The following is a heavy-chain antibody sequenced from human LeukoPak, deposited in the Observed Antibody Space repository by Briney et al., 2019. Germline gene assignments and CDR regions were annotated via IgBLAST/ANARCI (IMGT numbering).Heavy chain of an antibody. J-gene: IGHJ4*02. Sequence: GGSLRLSCAASGFTFSSYGMSWVRQAPGKGLECVANIKHGGSEKYYEDSVKGRFTISRDDAKNSLYLQMNSLRAEDTAVYYCARGGYGFRFLDYWGQGILVTVSS. CDR2: IKHGGSEK. CDR1: GFTFSSYG. CDR3: ARGGYGFRFLDY. V-gene: IGHV3-7*04. D-gene: IGHD5-18*01.